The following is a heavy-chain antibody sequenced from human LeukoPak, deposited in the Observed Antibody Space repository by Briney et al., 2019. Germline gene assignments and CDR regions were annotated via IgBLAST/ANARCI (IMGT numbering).Heavy chain of an antibody. CDR1: GFTFSSYA. CDR2: ISASGSST. V-gene: IGHV3-23*01. CDR3: AKGEYYYDSSPYTY. Sequence: GGSLRLSCAASGFTFSSYAMTWVRQAPGKGLEWVSAISASGSSTYYADSVKGRLTISRDNSKNTLYLQMNSLRAEDTAVYYCAKGEYYYDSSPYTYWGQGTLVTVSS. D-gene: IGHD3-22*01. J-gene: IGHJ4*02.